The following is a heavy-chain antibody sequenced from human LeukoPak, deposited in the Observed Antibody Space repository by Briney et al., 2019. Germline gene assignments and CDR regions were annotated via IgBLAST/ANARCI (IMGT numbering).Heavy chain of an antibody. J-gene: IGHJ2*01. CDR3: ARDPSNSSGRYQYFDL. CDR2: ISAYNGDT. D-gene: IGHD6-19*01. Sequence: VASVKVSCKASGYTFTHHGITWVRQAPGQGLEWMGWISAYNGDTKYAQKVQGRVTMTTDTPTSTAYMELRSLRSDDTAVYHCARDPSNSSGRYQYFDLWSRGTLVTVSS. CDR1: GYTFTHHG. V-gene: IGHV1-18*01.